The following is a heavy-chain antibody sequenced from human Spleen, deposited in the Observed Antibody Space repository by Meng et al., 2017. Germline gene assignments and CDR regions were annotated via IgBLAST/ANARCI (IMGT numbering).Heavy chain of an antibody. Sequence: GESLKISCAASGFTFSSYAMSWVRQAPGKGLEWVAVIWYDGSNKYYADSVKGRFTISRDKSKNTLYLQRNSLRAEDTAVYYCAGGQSPAKEAFDIWGQGTMVTGSS. CDR2: IWYDGSNK. V-gene: IGHV3-33*08. J-gene: IGHJ3*02. CDR1: GFTFSSYA. CDR3: AGGQSPAKEAFDI. D-gene: IGHD1-26*01.